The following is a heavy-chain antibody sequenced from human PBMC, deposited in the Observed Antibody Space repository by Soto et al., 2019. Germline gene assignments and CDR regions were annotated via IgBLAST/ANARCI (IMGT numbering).Heavy chain of an antibody. CDR1: GYTFTSYA. CDR3: ARSIVVVTALDY. V-gene: IGHV1-3*05. J-gene: IGHJ4*02. Sequence: QVQLVQSGAEEKKPGASVKVSCKASGYTFTSYAMHWVRQAPGQRLEWMGWINDGNGNTKYSQKFQGRVTITRDTSASTAYMELSSLRSEDTAGYYCARSIVVVTALDYWGRGTLVTVSS. D-gene: IGHD2-21*02. CDR2: INDGNGNT.